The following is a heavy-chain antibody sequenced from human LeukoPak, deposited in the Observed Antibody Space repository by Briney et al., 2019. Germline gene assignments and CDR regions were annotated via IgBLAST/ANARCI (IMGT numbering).Heavy chain of an antibody. V-gene: IGHV4-34*01. CDR1: GESFSGYY. J-gene: IGHJ3*02. Sequence: PSETLSLTCAVYGESFSGYYWSWLRQPPGKGVEWLGEINHSGSTNYNPSLKRRVTISVDTSKNQFSLKLSSVTAADTAVYYCARPVVTPGGAFDIWGQGTMVTVSS. CDR2: INHSGST. D-gene: IGHD3-22*01. CDR3: ARPVVTPGGAFDI.